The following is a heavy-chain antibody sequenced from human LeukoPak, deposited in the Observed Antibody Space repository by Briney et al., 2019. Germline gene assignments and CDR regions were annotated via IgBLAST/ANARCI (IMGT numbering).Heavy chain of an antibody. V-gene: IGHV4-4*07. CDR1: GGSISSYY. CDR3: ARDAGQWLVGSYYYYGMDV. CDR2: IYTSGST. D-gene: IGHD6-19*01. J-gene: IGHJ6*02. Sequence: PSETLSLTCSVSGGSISSYYWSWIRQPAGKGLEWIGRIYTSGSTNYNPSLKSRVTMSVGTSKNQFSLKLSSVTAADTAVYYCARDAGQWLVGSYYYYGMDVWGQGTTVTVSS.